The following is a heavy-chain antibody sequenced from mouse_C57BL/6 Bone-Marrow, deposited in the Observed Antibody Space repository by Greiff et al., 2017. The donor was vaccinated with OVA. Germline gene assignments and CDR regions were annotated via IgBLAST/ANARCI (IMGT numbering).Heavy chain of an antibody. D-gene: IGHD2-5*01. Sequence: EVQLQQSGAELVRPGASVKLSCTASGFNIKDDYMHWVKQRPEQGLEWIGWIDPENGDTEYASKFQGKATITADTSSNTAYLQLSSLTSEDTAVYYCTTGYSNYVGYAMDYWGQGTSVTVSS. V-gene: IGHV14-4*01. CDR2: IDPENGDT. CDR3: TTGYSNYVGYAMDY. J-gene: IGHJ4*01. CDR1: GFNIKDDY.